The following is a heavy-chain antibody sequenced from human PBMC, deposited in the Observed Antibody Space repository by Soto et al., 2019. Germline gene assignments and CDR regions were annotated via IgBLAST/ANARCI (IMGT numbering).Heavy chain of an antibody. J-gene: IGHJ6*02. CDR2: ISARGGGT. Sequence: GSLRLSCAASGFTFSSYAMSWVRQAPGKGLEWVSLISARGGGTYFADAVKGRFTISRDNSKSTLYLQMNSLRVEDTAVYYCAKRSVRGGSESSYYFGMYVWGQGTTVTVSS. D-gene: IGHD4-4*01. CDR3: AKRSVRGGSESSYYFGMYV. CDR1: GFTFSSYA. V-gene: IGHV3-23*01.